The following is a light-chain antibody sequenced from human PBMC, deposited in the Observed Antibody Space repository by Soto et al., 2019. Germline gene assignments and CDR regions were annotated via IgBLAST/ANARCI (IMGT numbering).Light chain of an antibody. CDR2: GAS. J-gene: IGKJ1*01. Sequence: EILMTQSPATLSVSPGERATLSCRASQSVSSNLAWYQQKAGQAPRLLMYGASTRAIGIPGRFSGSGSGTEFTLPISRLQSEDFAVYYCQQSDKWPPTFGQGTKVDIK. CDR1: QSVSSN. CDR3: QQSDKWPPT. V-gene: IGKV3-15*01.